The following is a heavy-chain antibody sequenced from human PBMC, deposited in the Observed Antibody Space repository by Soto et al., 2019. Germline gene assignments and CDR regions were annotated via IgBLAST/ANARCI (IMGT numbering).Heavy chain of an antibody. V-gene: IGHV3-48*03. CDR1: GFTFGSFQ. CDR2: ISGSGDTI. J-gene: IGHJ4*02. D-gene: IGHD3-3*01. CDR3: ARGTYYPGDNGYYYFDS. Sequence: QSGGSLRLSCEASGFTFGSFQMNWVRQAPGRGLEWISHISGSGDTIYYADSVKGRFTISRDNAKDSLALHMNSLRAEDTGVYFCARGTYYPGDNGYYYFDSWGKGTLVTV.